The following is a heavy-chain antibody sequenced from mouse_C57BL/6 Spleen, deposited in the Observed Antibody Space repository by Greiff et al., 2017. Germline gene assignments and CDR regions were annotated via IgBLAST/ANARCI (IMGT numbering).Heavy chain of an antibody. J-gene: IGHJ4*01. CDR2: INPSNGGT. CDR1: GYTFTSYW. D-gene: IGHD2-3*01. CDR3: ARRIFYDGYYLYAMDY. Sequence: QVQLQQPGTELVKPGASVKLSCKASGYTFTSYWMHWVKQRPGQGLEWIGNINPSNGGTNYNEKFKSKATLTVDKSSSPAYMQLSSLTSEDSAVYYCARRIFYDGYYLYAMDYWGQGTSVTVSS. V-gene: IGHV1-53*01.